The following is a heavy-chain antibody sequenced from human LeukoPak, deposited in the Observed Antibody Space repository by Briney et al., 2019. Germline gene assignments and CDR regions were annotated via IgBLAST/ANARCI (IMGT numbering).Heavy chain of an antibody. CDR1: GGSISSGSYY. J-gene: IGHJ4*02. CDR2: IYYSGST. CDR3: ARQVRGVTVHFDY. V-gene: IGHV4-31*03. Sequence: PSETLSLTCTVSGGSISSGSYYWSWIRQHPGKGLEWLGYIYYSGSTYYNPSLKRRVTISVDTSKNQFSLKLSSVTAADAAVYYCARQVRGVTVHFDYWGQGTLVTVSS. D-gene: IGHD3-10*01.